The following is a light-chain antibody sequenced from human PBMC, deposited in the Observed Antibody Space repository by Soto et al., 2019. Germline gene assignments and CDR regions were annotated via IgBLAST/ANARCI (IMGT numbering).Light chain of an antibody. V-gene: IGKV1-27*01. CDR1: QGIGNF. Sequence: DIQMTQSPSSLSASVGDGVTITCRASQGIGNFLAWYQQRPGKVPKLLIYGASSLHTGVPSRFSGSGSGTDFTLTISSLQPEDVATYYCQNYNGAHWTFGQGTKVDIK. J-gene: IGKJ1*01. CDR2: GAS. CDR3: QNYNGAHWT.